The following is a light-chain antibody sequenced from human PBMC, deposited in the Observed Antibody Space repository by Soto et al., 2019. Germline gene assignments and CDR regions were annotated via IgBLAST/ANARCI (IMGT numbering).Light chain of an antibody. J-gene: IGKJ1*01. Sequence: DIQMTQYPCPLSSSVADRLTITFRASQTISSWLAWYQQKPGKAPKLLIYKASTLKSGVPSRFSGSGSGTEFTLTISSLQPDDFATYYCQQHQSYSTFGQGTKVDI. CDR3: QQHQSYST. CDR1: QTISSW. CDR2: KAS. V-gene: IGKV1-5*03.